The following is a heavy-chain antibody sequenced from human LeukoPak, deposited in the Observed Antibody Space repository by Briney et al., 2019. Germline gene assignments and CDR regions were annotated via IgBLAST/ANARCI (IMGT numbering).Heavy chain of an antibody. Sequence: SETLSLTCTVSGGSVSSGSYYWSWIRQPPGKGLEWIVYIYYSGSTNYNPSLKSRVTISVDTSKNQFSLKLSSVTAADTAVYYCARVGYGSGPHGAFDIWGQGTMVTVSS. CDR2: IYYSGST. V-gene: IGHV4-61*01. D-gene: IGHD3-10*01. J-gene: IGHJ3*02. CDR3: ARVGYGSGPHGAFDI. CDR1: GGSVSSGSYY.